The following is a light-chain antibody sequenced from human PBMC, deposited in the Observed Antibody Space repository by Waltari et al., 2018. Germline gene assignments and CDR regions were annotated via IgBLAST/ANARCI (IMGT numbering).Light chain of an antibody. J-gene: IGLJ2*01. CDR2: EVT. V-gene: IGLV2-23*02. CDR3: CSYAGFRTL. Sequence: QSVLTQPASVSGSPGQSITISCTGTSSDVGGFNLVSWFQQHPGKPPKVMIYEVTKRPSGVSNRFSGSKSGNTASLTISRLQAEDEADYYCCSYAGFRTLFGGGTKLSVL. CDR1: SSDVGGFNL.